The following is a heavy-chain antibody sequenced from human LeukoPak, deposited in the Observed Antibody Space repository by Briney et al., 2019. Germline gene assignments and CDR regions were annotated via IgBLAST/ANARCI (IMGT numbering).Heavy chain of an antibody. V-gene: IGHV3-33*01. CDR2: IWYDGSNK. CDR1: GFTFSSYG. Sequence: GGSLRLSCAASGFTFSSYGMRWVRQAPGKGLEWVAVIWYDGSNKYYADSVKGRFTISRDNSKNTLYLQMNSLRAEDTAVYYCARSQWLGEGGDYFDYWGQGTLVTVSS. J-gene: IGHJ4*02. D-gene: IGHD6-19*01. CDR3: ARSQWLGEGGDYFDY.